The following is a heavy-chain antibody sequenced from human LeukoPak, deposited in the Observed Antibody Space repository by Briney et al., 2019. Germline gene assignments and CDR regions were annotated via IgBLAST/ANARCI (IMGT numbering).Heavy chain of an antibody. J-gene: IGHJ4*02. D-gene: IGHD3-10*01. CDR2: IYWDDDK. Sequence: SGPTLVNPTPTLTLTCSFSGFSLSTREMGVGWIRQPPGKALEWLSIIYWDDDKRYSPSLKSRLTITKDTSKDQVVLTMSNMDPVDTATYYCARRAGGSSFDFWGPGTLVTVSS. CDR3: ARRAGGSSFDF. V-gene: IGHV2-5*02. CDR1: GFSLSTREMG.